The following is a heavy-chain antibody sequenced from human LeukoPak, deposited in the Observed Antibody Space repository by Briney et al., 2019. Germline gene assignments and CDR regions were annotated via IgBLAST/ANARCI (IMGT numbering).Heavy chain of an antibody. CDR2: ISDSGST. Sequence: SETLSLTCTASGGSINGYYWTWIRQPPGKGLEWIGYISDSGSTNYNPSLKSRVTMSVDSSNTEFSLRLNSVTAAGTAVYYCARVFRGAVTSNWFDPWGQGTLVTVSS. CDR3: ARVFRGAVTSNWFDP. CDR1: GGSINGYY. D-gene: IGHD4-17*01. V-gene: IGHV4-59*01. J-gene: IGHJ5*02.